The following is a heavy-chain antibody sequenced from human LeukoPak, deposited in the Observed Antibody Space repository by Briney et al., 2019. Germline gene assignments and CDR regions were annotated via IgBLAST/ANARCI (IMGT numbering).Heavy chain of an antibody. Sequence: GSLRLSCAASGFTFSDHYMDWVRQAPGKGLEWVGRTRNKANSYTTEYAASVKGRFTISRDDSKNSLYLQMNSLRIEDTAVYYCTILGYCTNGVCPAHYCWGQGTLVTVSS. CDR1: GFTFSDHY. CDR2: TRNKANSYTT. J-gene: IGHJ4*02. CDR3: TILGYCTNGVCPAHYC. V-gene: IGHV3-72*01. D-gene: IGHD2-8*01.